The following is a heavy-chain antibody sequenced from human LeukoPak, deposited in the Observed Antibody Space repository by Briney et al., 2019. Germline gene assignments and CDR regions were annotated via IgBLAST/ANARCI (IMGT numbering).Heavy chain of an antibody. D-gene: IGHD6-13*01. V-gene: IGHV3-7*03. CDR1: GFTFSRHW. J-gene: IGHJ3*02. Sequence: GGSLRLSCVASGFTFSRHWMSWVRQAPGKGLEWVANMKQDGSEIYYLDSVKGRFTISRDNAKNSLYLEMNSLRAEDSALYYCTREGYTSSARDAFDIWGQGTMVTVS. CDR3: TREGYTSSARDAFDI. CDR2: MKQDGSEI.